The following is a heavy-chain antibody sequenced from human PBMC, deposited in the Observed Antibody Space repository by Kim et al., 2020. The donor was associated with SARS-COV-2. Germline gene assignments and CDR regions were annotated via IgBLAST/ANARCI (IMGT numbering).Heavy chain of an antibody. Sequence: GGSLRLSCVVSGITFSKAGMHWVRQAPGKGLEWVALISDDGSIKYYGESVKGRFTISRDDSKNTLYLQLDNLGTEDTAFYYCAKDKGKLFFDYWGQGALVTVSS. J-gene: IGHJ4*02. CDR1: GITFSKAG. CDR3: AKDKGKLFFDY. D-gene: IGHD2-15*01. CDR2: ISDDGSIK. V-gene: IGHV3-30*18.